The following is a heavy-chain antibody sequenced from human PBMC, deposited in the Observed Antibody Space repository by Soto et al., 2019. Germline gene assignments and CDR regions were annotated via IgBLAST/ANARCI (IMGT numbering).Heavy chain of an antibody. D-gene: IGHD4-17*01. CDR1: GGTFSSYA. V-gene: IGHV1-69*01. CDR3: ARDRDYGGNSGWFDP. CDR2: IIPIFGTA. Sequence: QVQLVQSGAEVKKPGSSVKVSCKASGGTFSSYAISWVRQAPGQGLEWMGGIIPIFGTANYAQKFQGRVTITADESTSTAYRELSSLRSEDTAVYYCARDRDYGGNSGWFDPWGQGTLVTVSS. J-gene: IGHJ5*02.